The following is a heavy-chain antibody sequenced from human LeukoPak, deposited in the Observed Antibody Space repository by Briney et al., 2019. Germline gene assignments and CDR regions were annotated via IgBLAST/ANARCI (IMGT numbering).Heavy chain of an antibody. V-gene: IGHV3-23*01. D-gene: IGHD5-24*01. CDR3: AKADEGIKDYYYYGMDV. Sequence: GGSLRLSCAASGFTFSSYAMSWVRQAPGKGLEWVSAISGSGGSTYYADSEKGRFTISRDNSKNTLYLQMNSLRAEDTAVYYCAKADEGIKDYYYYGMDVWGQGTTVTVSS. CDR2: ISGSGGST. J-gene: IGHJ6*02. CDR1: GFTFSSYA.